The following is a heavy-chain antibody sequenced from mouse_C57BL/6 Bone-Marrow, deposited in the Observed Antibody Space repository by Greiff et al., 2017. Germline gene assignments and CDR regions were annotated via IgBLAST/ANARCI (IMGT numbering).Heavy chain of an antibody. V-gene: IGHV5-2*03. Sequence: DVKLVESGGGLVQPGESLKLSCESNEYEFPSHDMSWVRKTPEKRLELVAAINSDGGSTYYPDTMERRFIISSDNTTQTLYLQMSSLMSEDTAVYYWARQGYDGDYAMDYWGQGTSVTVSS. D-gene: IGHD2-2*01. CDR3: ARQGYDGDYAMDY. CDR2: INSDGGST. J-gene: IGHJ4*01. CDR1: EYEFPSHD.